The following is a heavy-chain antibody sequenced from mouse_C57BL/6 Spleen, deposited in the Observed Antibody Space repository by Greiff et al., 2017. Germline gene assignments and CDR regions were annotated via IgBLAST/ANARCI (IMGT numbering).Heavy chain of an antibody. Sequence: EVKVVESGGGLVKPGGSLKLSCAASGFTFSDYGMHWVRQAPEKGLEWVAYISSGSSTIYYADTVKGRFTISRDNAKNTLFLQMTSLRSEDTAMYYCARGWDYGFAYWGQGTLVTVSA. CDR1: GFTFSDYG. CDR3: ARGWDYGFAY. CDR2: ISSGSSTI. D-gene: IGHD1-1*01. J-gene: IGHJ3*01. V-gene: IGHV5-17*01.